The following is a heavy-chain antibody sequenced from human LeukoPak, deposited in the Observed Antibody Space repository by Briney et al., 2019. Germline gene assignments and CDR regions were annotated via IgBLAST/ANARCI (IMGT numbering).Heavy chain of an antibody. D-gene: IGHD2-15*01. CDR1: GGTFSSYA. J-gene: IGHJ4*02. CDR2: IIPNFGTA. CDR3: SIIIGGSCYGNPCVY. Sequence: ASVKVSCKASGGTFSSYAISWVRQAPGQGLEWMGGIIPNFGTANYAQKFQGRVTITADESTSTAYMALSRLRSEYTVVYCCSIIIGGSCYGNPCVYWGQGTLVTVSS. V-gene: IGHV1-69*13.